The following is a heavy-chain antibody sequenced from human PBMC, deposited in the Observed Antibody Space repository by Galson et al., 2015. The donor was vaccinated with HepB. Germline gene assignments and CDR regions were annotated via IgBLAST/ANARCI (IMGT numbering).Heavy chain of an antibody. D-gene: IGHD7-27*01. CDR2: IWYDGTNK. CDR3: ARRNWGGFDY. J-gene: IGHJ4*02. V-gene: IGHV3-33*01. CDR1: GFTFSTYG. Sequence: SLRLSCAASGFTFSTYGLHWVRQAPGKGLEWVSVIWYDGTNKYYADYVKGRFTISRDNSTNTLYLQMNSLRVEDTAVYYCARRNWGGFDYWGQGALVTVSS.